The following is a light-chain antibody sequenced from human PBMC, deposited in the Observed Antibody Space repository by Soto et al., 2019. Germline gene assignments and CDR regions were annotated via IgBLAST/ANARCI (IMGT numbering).Light chain of an antibody. J-gene: IGKJ2*01. Sequence: DIVMTQSPATLSVSPGETAALSCRAGQSVGRNFAWYQQKPGQAPRLLISGASTRATDIPARFRGSGSGTEFTLTISSLQSEDFAIYYCQQYNKWPYTFGQGTKLEIK. CDR2: GAS. CDR1: QSVGRN. V-gene: IGKV3-15*01. CDR3: QQYNKWPYT.